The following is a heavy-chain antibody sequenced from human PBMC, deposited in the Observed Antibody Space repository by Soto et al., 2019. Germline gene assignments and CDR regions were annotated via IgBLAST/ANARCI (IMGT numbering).Heavy chain of an antibody. CDR1: GYTFTSYG. D-gene: IGHD3-3*01. CDR2: ISAYNGNT. V-gene: IGHV1-18*01. CDR3: ARGLIRVVYPKFHGMDV. Sequence: ASVKVSCKASGYTFTSYGISWVRQAPGQGLEWMGWISAYNGNTNYAQKLQGRVTMTTDTSTSTAYMELRSLRSDDTAVYYCARGLIRVVYPKFHGMDVWGQGTTVTVSS. J-gene: IGHJ6*02.